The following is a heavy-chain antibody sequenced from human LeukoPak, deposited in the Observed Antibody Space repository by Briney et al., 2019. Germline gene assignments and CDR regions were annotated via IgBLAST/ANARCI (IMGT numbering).Heavy chain of an antibody. J-gene: IGHJ4*02. CDR3: ARGQYYYDSSWYFDY. D-gene: IGHD3-22*01. CDR1: GFTVSSNY. Sequence: GGSLRLSCAASGFTVSSNYMSWVRQAPGKGLEWVSVIYSGGSTYYADSVKGRFTISRDNSKNTLYLQMNSLRAEDTAVYYCARGQYYYDSSWYFDYWGQGTLVTVPA. CDR2: IYSGGST. V-gene: IGHV3-53*01.